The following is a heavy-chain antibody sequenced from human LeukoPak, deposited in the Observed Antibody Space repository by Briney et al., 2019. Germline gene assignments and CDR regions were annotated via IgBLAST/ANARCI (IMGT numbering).Heavy chain of an antibody. J-gene: IGHJ4*02. V-gene: IGHV4-34*01. D-gene: IGHD3/OR15-3a*01. Sequence: KPSETLSLTCAVYGGSFSGYYWSWIRQPPGKGLEWIGSIYYSGSTYYNPSLKSRVTISVDTSKNQFSLNLSSVTAADTAVYYCARRGLIDYWGQGTLVTVSS. CDR1: GGSFSGYY. CDR3: ARRGLIDY. CDR2: IYYSGST.